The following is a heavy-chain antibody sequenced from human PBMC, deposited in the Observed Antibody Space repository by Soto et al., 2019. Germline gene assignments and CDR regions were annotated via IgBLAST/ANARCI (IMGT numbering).Heavy chain of an antibody. J-gene: IGHJ4*02. CDR3: ARGGHCTNGVCSALDY. CDR2: IYYGGSA. D-gene: IGHD2-8*01. V-gene: IGHV4-59*08. CDR1: GGSISTYY. Sequence: PSETLSLTCTVSGGSISTYYWNWIRQPPGKGPEWIGYIYYGGSANYNPSLKSRVTISVDTSKKQFSLKLSSVTAADTALYYCARGGHCTNGVCSALDYWGQGTLVTVSS.